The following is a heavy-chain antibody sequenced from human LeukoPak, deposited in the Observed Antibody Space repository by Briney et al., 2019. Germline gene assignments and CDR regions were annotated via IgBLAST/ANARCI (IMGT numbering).Heavy chain of an antibody. V-gene: IGHV4-61*02. CDR1: GGSISSGSYY. J-gene: IGHJ6*03. D-gene: IGHD6-19*01. CDR3: ARGTSSGWDYYYYMDV. CDR2: IYTSGST. Sequence: SETLSLTCTVSGGSISSGSYYWSWIRQPAGKGLEWIGRIYTSGSTNYNPSLKSRVTISVDTSKNQFSLKLSSVTAADTAVYYCARGTSSGWDYYYYMDVWGKGTTVTVSS.